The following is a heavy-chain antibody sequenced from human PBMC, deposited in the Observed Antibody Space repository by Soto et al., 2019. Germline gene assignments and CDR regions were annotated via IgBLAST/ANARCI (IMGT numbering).Heavy chain of an antibody. CDR3: AKNMEGWLRSHPIDY. J-gene: IGHJ4*02. D-gene: IGHD5-12*01. V-gene: IGHV3-30*18. CDR2: ISYDGSNK. Sequence: QVQLVESVGGVVQPGRSLRLSCAASGFTFSSYGMHWVRQAPGKGLEWVAVISYDGSNKYYADSVKGRFTISRDNSKNTLYLQMNSLRAEDTAVYYCAKNMEGWLRSHPIDYWGQGTLVTVSS. CDR1: GFTFSSYG.